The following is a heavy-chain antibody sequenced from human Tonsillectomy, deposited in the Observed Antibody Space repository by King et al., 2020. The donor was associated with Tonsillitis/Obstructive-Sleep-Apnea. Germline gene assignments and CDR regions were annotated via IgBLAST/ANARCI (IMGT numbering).Heavy chain of an antibody. Sequence: VQLQESGPGLVKPSETLSLTCTVSGGSISSYYWSWIRQPPGKGLEWMGYIYDSGSTNYNPSLKSRVTISVETSKNQFSLKLSSVTAADTAVYYCARAYYDILTGYLDDGFDIWGQGTMVTVSS. CDR1: GGSISSYY. CDR3: ARAYYDILTGYLDDGFDI. J-gene: IGHJ3*02. V-gene: IGHV4-59*08. D-gene: IGHD3-9*01. CDR2: IYDSGST.